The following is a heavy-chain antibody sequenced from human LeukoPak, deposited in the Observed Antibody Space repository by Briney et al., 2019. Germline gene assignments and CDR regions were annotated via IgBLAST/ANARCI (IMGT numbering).Heavy chain of an antibody. CDR3: ARGVVYPTWSGPHWSDY. Sequence: GGPLRLSCAASGYTFSSYWMSWVRQAPGKGPEWVAHIKQDASQEDHVDSVKGRFTISRDNAKNSLYLQMNSLRAEDTAVYYCARGVVYPTWSGPHWSDYWGQGTLVTVSS. CDR2: IKQDASQE. V-gene: IGHV3-7*01. J-gene: IGHJ4*02. D-gene: IGHD3-3*01. CDR1: GYTFSSYW.